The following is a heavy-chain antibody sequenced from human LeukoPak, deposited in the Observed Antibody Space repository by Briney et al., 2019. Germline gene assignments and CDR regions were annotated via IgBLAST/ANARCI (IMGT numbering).Heavy chain of an antibody. D-gene: IGHD3-22*01. CDR3: AKDAYDSSGYYHFDY. Sequence: GRSLRLSCAASGFTFSSYAMSWVRQAPGKGLEWVSAISGSGGSTYYADSVKGRFTISRDNSKNTLYLQMNSLRAEDTAVYYCAKDAYDSSGYYHFDYWGQGTLVTVSS. J-gene: IGHJ4*02. CDR2: ISGSGGST. V-gene: IGHV3-23*01. CDR1: GFTFSSYA.